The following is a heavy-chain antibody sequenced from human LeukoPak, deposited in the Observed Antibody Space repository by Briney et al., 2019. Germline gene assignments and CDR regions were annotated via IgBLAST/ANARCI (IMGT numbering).Heavy chain of an antibody. V-gene: IGHV5-51*01. CDR2: IYPGDSDT. CDR3: ARRPVHYYYGMDV. CDR1: GYSFTSYW. Sequence: GESLKISCKGSGYSFTSYWIGWVRQMPGKGLEWMGIIYPGDSDTGYSPSFQGQVTISADKSISTAYLQWSSLKASDTAMYYCARRPVHYYYGMDVWGQGTTVTVSS. J-gene: IGHJ6*02. D-gene: IGHD2-2*01.